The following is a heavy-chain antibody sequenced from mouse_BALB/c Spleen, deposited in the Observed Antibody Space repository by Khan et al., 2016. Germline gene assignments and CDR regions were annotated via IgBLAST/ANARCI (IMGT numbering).Heavy chain of an antibody. CDR3: ARTARIKY. CDR2: ISYSGST. CDR1: GYSITSGYG. J-gene: IGHJ2*01. Sequence: EVQLQESGPGLVKPSQSLSLTCTVTGYSITSGYGWNWIGQFPGTKLEWMAYISYSGSTNYNPSLKSRISITRDTSKNQFFLQLNSVTTEDTATYYCARTARIKYWGQGTTLTVSS. D-gene: IGHD1-2*01. V-gene: IGHV3-2*02.